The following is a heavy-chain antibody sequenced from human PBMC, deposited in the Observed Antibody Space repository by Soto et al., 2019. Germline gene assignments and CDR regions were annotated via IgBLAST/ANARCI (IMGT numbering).Heavy chain of an antibody. CDR2: ISYDGSNK. V-gene: IGHV3-30-3*01. J-gene: IGHJ4*02. D-gene: IGHD3-10*01. CDR1: GFTFSSYA. Sequence: PGGSLRLSCAASGFTFSSYAMHWVRQAPGKGLEWVAVISYDGSNKYYADSVKGRFTISRDNSKNTLYLQMNSLRAEDTAVYYCARDSMVRGVFFDYWGQGTLVTVSS. CDR3: ARDSMVRGVFFDY.